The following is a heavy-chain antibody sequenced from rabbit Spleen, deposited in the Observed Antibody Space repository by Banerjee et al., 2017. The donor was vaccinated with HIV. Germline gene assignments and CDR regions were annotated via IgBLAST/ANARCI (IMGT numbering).Heavy chain of an antibody. CDR2: INTYTARP. CDR1: GFSFSSNW. Sequence: LEESGGGLVKPGGTLTLTCKASGFSFSSNWICWVRQAPGKGLEWIACINTYTARPVYATWAKGRFTISRTSSTTVTLQMTSLTAADTATYFCARDLAGVVGWNFGLWGPGTLVTVS. D-gene: IGHD4-1*01. V-gene: IGHV1S45*01. J-gene: IGHJ6*01. CDR3: ARDLAGVVGWNFGL.